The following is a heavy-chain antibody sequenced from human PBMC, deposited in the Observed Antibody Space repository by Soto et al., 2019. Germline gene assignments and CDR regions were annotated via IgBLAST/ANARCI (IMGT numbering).Heavy chain of an antibody. CDR2: IIPIFGTA. CDR1: GDTFNKYS. J-gene: IGHJ4*02. Sequence: QVQLEQSGAEVKTLGSSVKVSCKASGDTFNKYSISWVRQAPGQGLEWMGGIIPIFGTANYAPQFQDRVTITXXXAXXXAXXXXXXXXXXXXXXXXXXXXXXXXXXLSFDHWGQGTLVTVSS. V-gene: IGHV1-69*05. CDR3: XXXXXXXXXLSFDH. D-gene: IGHD3-16*02.